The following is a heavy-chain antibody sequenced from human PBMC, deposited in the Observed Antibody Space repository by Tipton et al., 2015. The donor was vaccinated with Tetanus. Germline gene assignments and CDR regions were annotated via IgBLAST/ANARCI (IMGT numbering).Heavy chain of an antibody. CDR2: IWYDGSNK. CDR1: GFTFSSYA. V-gene: IGHV3-33*08. D-gene: IGHD3-22*01. J-gene: IGHJ4*02. Sequence: LSLTCAASGFTFSSYAMHWVRQAPGKGLEWVAVIWYDGSNKYYADSVKGRFTISRDNSKNTLYLQMNSLRAEDTAVYYCARGENYYDSSGTFDYWGQGTLVTVSS. CDR3: ARGENYYDSSGTFDY.